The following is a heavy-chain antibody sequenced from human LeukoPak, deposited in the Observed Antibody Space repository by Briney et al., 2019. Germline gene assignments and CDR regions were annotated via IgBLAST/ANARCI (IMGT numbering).Heavy chain of an antibody. V-gene: IGHV1-2*04. J-gene: IGHJ4*02. CDR1: GYTFTGYY. CDR3: ARGGSVLYYGSGSYSPLYYFDY. Sequence: ASVKVSCKASGYTFTGYYMHWVRQAPGQGPEWMGWINPNSGGTNYAQKFQGWVTMTRDTSISTAYMELSRLRSDDTAVYYCARGGSVLYYGSGSYSPLYYFDYWGQGTLVTVSS. CDR2: INPNSGGT. D-gene: IGHD3-10*01.